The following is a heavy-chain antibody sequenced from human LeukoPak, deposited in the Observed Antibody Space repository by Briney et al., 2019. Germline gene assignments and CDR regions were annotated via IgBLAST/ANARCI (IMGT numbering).Heavy chain of an antibody. CDR1: EFSVGSNY. D-gene: IGHD3-10*02. J-gene: IGHJ6*04. CDR3: AELGITMIGGV. CDR2: IYSGGST. Sequence: GGSLRLSCAASEFSVGSNYMTWVRQAPGKGLEWVSLIYSGGSTYYADSVKGRFTISRDNAKNSLYLQMNSLRAEDTAVYYCAELGITMIGGVWGKGTTVTISS. V-gene: IGHV3-66*01.